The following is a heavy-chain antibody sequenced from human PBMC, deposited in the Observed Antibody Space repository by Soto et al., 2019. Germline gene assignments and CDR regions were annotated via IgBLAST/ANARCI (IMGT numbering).Heavy chain of an antibody. Sequence: LRLSCAASGFTFSKHWMHWVRQAPGKGLVWVSHIKTDGSFTRDADSLKGRFTISRDNARNTLYLQMNGLRAEDTAIYYCVRDNNWSLDYWGQGTLVTVSS. CDR2: IKTDGSFT. J-gene: IGHJ4*02. CDR1: GFTFSKHW. V-gene: IGHV3-74*01. CDR3: VRDNNWSLDY. D-gene: IGHD1-1*01.